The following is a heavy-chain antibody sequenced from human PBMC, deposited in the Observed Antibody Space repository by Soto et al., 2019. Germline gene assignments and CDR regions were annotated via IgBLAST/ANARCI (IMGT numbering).Heavy chain of an antibody. CDR2: IYTSGST. CDR3: ARVREQPALDY. J-gene: IGHJ4*02. D-gene: IGHD1-26*01. CDR1: GGSISSYY. Sequence: QVQLQESGPGLVKPSETLPLTSTASGGSISSYYWSWVRQPAGKGMAWIGRIYTSGSTNYNPSLKRRGAMSVDTCKTQYAPKLSSVTAADTAVCYCARVREQPALDYWGRVTLVTVAS. V-gene: IGHV4-4*07.